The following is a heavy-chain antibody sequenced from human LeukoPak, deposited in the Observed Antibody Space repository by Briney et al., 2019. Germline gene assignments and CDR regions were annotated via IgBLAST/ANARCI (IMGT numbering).Heavy chain of an antibody. CDR3: ARRIVGATIIDY. D-gene: IGHD1-26*01. V-gene: IGHV1-69*13. J-gene: IGHJ4*02. CDR2: IIPIFGTA. Sequence: ASVKVSCKASGGTFSSYAISWVRQAPGQGLEWMGGIIPIFGTANYAQKFQGRVTITADESTSTAYMELSSLRSEDTAVYYCARRIVGATIIDYWGQGTLVTVSS. CDR1: GGTFSSYA.